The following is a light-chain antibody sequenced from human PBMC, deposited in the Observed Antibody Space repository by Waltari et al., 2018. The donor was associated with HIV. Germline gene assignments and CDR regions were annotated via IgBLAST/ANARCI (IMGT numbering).Light chain of an antibody. CDR2: GAS. V-gene: IGKV3-20*01. CDR3: QRTYNAP. CDR1: QSVSSNY. J-gene: IGKJ3*01. Sequence: EIVLTQSPGTLSLSPGERATLSCRASQSVSSNYLAWYQQKPGQAPRLLLSGASSRATGVPSRFSGSGSGTDFTLTISSLQPEDVATYYGQRTYNAPFGPGTTVDIK.